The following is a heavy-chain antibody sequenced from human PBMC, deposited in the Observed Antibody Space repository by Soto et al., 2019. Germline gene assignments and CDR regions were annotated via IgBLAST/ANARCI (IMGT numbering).Heavy chain of an antibody. V-gene: IGHV1-69*13. CDR1: GGTFSNYA. D-gene: IGHD5-12*01. CDR3: AKDGGKDGYFGNWFDP. Sequence: SVKASCKASGGTFSNYAITWVRQAPGQGLEWLGRIIPIFGSVTFAQKFQGRITLTADESTTTAYMELSSLRSDDTAVYYCAKDGGKDGYFGNWFDPWGQGTQVTVSS. CDR2: IIPIFGSV. J-gene: IGHJ5*02.